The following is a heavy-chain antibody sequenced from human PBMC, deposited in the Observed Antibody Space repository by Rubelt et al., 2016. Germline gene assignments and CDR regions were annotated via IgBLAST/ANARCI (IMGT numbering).Heavy chain of an antibody. V-gene: IGHV4-59*01. D-gene: IGHD1-26*01. Sequence: QVQLQESGPGLVKPSETLSLTCTVSGGSISSYYWSWIRQPPGKGLEWIGYIYYRWSTNYNPALKRGGTISVDTSKNQFALKLSVGTAEDTAVYYCARLPDLGATGYQDDYWGQGTLVTVSS. CDR2: IYYRWST. CDR3: ARLPDLGATGYQDDY. J-gene: IGHJ4*02. CDR1: GGSISSYY.